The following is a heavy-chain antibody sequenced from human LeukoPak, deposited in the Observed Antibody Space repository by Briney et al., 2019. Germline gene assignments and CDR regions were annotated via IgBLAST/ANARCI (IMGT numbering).Heavy chain of an antibody. J-gene: IGHJ5*02. V-gene: IGHV4-34*01. CDR3: ARHAYYYYYFDP. D-gene: IGHD3-10*01. Sequence: PSETLSLTCAVSGGHFSGYFWTWIRQAPGKGLEWIGEVNSRGSATYNPSLRSRVTFLPDTSRNQFSLTVTSVTAADTAVYYCARHAYYYYYFDPWGQGTLVTVSS. CDR2: VNSRGSA. CDR1: GGHFSGYF.